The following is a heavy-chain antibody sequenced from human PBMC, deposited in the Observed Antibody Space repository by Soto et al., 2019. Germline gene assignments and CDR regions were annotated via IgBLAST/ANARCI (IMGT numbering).Heavy chain of an antibody. Sequence: GGSLRLSCVASGFTFSTYAMTWVRQAPGKGLEWVSTINDGGGSTYYADSVKGRFTISRDNSKSTLYLQVYSLRAEDTAVYYCARGQNWKPSVDYWGQGTLVTVSS. V-gene: IGHV3-23*01. CDR1: GFTFSTYA. CDR2: INDGGGST. CDR3: ARGQNWKPSVDY. J-gene: IGHJ4*02. D-gene: IGHD1-1*01.